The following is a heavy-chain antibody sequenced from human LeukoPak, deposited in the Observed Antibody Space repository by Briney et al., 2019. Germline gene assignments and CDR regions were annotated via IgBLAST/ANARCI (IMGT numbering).Heavy chain of an antibody. Sequence: PGGPLRLSCAASGFTFSSYSMNWVRQAPGKGLEWVSSISSSSSYIYYADSVKGRFTISRDNAKNSLYLQMNSLRAEDTAVYYCARDLSGIAAAGRGDWFDPWGQGTLVTVSS. CDR1: GFTFSSYS. V-gene: IGHV3-21*01. D-gene: IGHD6-13*01. CDR2: ISSSSSYI. J-gene: IGHJ5*02. CDR3: ARDLSGIAAAGRGDWFDP.